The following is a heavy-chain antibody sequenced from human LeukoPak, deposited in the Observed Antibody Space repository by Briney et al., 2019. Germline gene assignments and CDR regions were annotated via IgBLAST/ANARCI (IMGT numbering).Heavy chain of an antibody. J-gene: IGHJ4*02. CDR3: AKGNTVTPDY. Sequence: GGSLRLSXAASGFTFSNYPMNWVRQPPGKGLEWLSAITTDGSRTYNADSVKGRFTISRDNSKNTLYLQMNSLRAEDTAVYYCAKGNTVTPDYWGQGTLVTVSS. CDR1: GFTFSNYP. D-gene: IGHD4-17*01. V-gene: IGHV3-23*01. CDR2: ITTDGSRT.